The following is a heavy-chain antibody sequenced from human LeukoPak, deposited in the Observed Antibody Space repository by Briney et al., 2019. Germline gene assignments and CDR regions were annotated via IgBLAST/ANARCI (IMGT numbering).Heavy chain of an antibody. CDR1: GLTFSSHW. Sequence: GGSLRLSCAASGLTFSSHWMHWVRQAPGKGLEWVSVIYSGGSTYYADSVKGRFTISRDNSKNTLYLQMNSLRAEDTAVYYCARDPIWFGELFHYYYGMDVWGQGTTVTVSS. CDR2: IYSGGST. J-gene: IGHJ6*02. V-gene: IGHV3-53*01. CDR3: ARDPIWFGELFHYYYGMDV. D-gene: IGHD3-10*01.